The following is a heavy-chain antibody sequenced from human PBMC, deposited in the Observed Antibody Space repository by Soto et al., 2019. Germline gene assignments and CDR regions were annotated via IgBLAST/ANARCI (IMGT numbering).Heavy chain of an antibody. CDR3: VKDHDEDFGYDLDYFNY. CDR1: GGSISSYY. V-gene: IGHV4-59*01. D-gene: IGHD5-12*01. J-gene: IGHJ4*02. Sequence: SETLSLTCTVSGGSISSYYWSWIRQPPGKGLEWIGYIYYSGSTNYNPSLKSRVTISVDTSKNSLYLEMNSLRPEDTARYFCVKDHDEDFGYDLDYFNYWGQGTLVTVSS. CDR2: IYYSGST.